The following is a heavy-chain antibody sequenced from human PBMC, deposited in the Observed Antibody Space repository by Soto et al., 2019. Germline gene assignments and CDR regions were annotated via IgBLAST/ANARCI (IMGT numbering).Heavy chain of an antibody. Sequence: SVKVSCKASGGSLSTDPISWVRQAPGQGLEWMGGTGSGTGPGNHAQKFQGRLTVTADKSTSTVYMELTNLSSEDTAVYYCARRDSGGFYRFFDSWGQGTLVTVSS. CDR3: ARRDSGGFYRFFDS. CDR1: GGSLSTDP. V-gene: IGHV1-69*06. J-gene: IGHJ4*02. D-gene: IGHD2-15*01. CDR2: TGSGTGPG.